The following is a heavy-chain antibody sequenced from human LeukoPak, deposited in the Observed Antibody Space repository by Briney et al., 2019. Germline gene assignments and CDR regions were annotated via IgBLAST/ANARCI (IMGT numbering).Heavy chain of an antibody. J-gene: IGHJ4*02. CDR2: IYYSGST. D-gene: IGHD3-3*01. Sequence: PSETLSLTCTVSGGSISSYYWSWFRQPPGKGLEWTGYIYYSGSTNYTPSLKSRVTISVDTSKNQFSLKLSSVTAADTAVYYCASGSDDFWSGYYPFDYWGQGTLVTVSS. CDR3: ASGSDDFWSGYYPFDY. V-gene: IGHV4-59*01. CDR1: GGSISSYY.